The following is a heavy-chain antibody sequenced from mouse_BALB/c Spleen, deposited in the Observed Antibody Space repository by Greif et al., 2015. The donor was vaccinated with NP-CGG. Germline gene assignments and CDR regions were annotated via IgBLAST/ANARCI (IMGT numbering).Heavy chain of an antibody. CDR3: ARRTGTEAMDY. J-gene: IGHJ4*01. D-gene: IGHD4-1*01. Sequence: LMESGPELVKPGASVKVSCMASGYTFTDYYINWVKQKPGQGLEWIGWIYPGSGNTKYNEKFKGKATLTVDTSSSTAYMQLSSLTSEDTAVYFCARRTGTEAMDYWGRGTSVTVSS. CDR1: GYTFTDYY. V-gene: IGHV1-84*02. CDR2: IYPGSGNT.